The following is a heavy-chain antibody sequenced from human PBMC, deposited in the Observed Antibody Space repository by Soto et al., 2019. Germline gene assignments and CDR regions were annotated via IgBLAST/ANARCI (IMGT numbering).Heavy chain of an antibody. CDR2: IIPIFGTA. CDR1: GGTFSSYA. V-gene: IGHV1-69*06. Sequence: SVKVSCKASGGTFSSYAISWVRQAPGQGLEWMGGIIPIFGTANYAQKFQGRVTITADKSTSTAYMELSSLRSEDTAVYYCARDLADTAVENYYYYGMDVWGQGTTVTVSS. CDR3: ARDLADTAVENYYYYGMDV. J-gene: IGHJ6*02. D-gene: IGHD5-18*01.